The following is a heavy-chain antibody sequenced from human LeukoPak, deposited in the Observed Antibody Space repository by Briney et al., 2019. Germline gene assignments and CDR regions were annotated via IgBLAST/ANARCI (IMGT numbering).Heavy chain of an antibody. J-gene: IGHJ4*02. V-gene: IGHV3-7*03. D-gene: IGHD5-12*01. Sequence: PGGSLRLSCAASGFTFSNYWMHWVRQAPGEGLEWVANIKEDGSEKYYVDSVKGRFSISRDNAKNSLYLQMNSLRAEDTAVYYCARGYPWLRLYYFDYWGQGTLVTVSS. CDR2: IKEDGSEK. CDR1: GFTFSNYW. CDR3: ARGYPWLRLYYFDY.